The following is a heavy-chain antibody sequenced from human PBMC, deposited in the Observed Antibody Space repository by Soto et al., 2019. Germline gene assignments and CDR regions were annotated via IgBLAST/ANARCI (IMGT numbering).Heavy chain of an antibody. CDR1: GGTFSNYA. CDR2: IIPISGTA. D-gene: IGHD2-2*01. Sequence: QVQLVQSGAEVKKPGSSVKVSCKASGGTFSNYAISWVQQAPGQGLEWMGGIIPISGTANYAQKFQGRVTITAGEPTSTAYMELSSLRSEDTAVYYCARSQGSSTSLEIYYYYYYGMDVWGQGTTVTVSS. V-gene: IGHV1-69*01. J-gene: IGHJ6*02. CDR3: ARSQGSSTSLEIYYYYYYGMDV.